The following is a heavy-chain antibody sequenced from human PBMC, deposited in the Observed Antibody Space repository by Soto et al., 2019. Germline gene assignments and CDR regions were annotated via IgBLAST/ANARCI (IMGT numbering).Heavy chain of an antibody. J-gene: IGHJ4*02. CDR2: ISYDGSEK. CDR1: GFRFSNYG. Sequence: GGSLRLSCAASGFRFSNYGMHWVRQAPGKGLEWVAVISYDGSEKYYVHSVKGRFTISRDNSKNTLYLQLSSLRADDTAMYYCAKSPSGGYTYAIDYRGRGTLVTVSS. D-gene: IGHD5-18*01. CDR3: AKSPSGGYTYAIDY. V-gene: IGHV3-30*18.